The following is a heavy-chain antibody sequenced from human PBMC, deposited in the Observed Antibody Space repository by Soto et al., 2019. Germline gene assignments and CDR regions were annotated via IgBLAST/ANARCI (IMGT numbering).Heavy chain of an antibody. J-gene: IGHJ2*01. CDR1: GFTFSSYW. CDR2: INSDGSST. V-gene: IGHV3-74*01. Sequence: EVQLVESGGGLVQPGGSLRLSCAASGFTFSSYWMHWVRQAPGKGLVWVSRINSDGSSTSYADSVKGRFTISRDNAKKTRYLQMNSLRAEDTAVYYCARGGSLNWYFDLWGRGTLVTVSS. CDR3: ARGGSLNWYFDL. D-gene: IGHD1-26*01.